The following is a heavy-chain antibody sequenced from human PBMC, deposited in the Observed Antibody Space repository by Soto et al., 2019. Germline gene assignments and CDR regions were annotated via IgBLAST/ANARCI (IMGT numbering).Heavy chain of an antibody. D-gene: IGHD6-19*01. CDR2: IRRKANSYTT. V-gene: IGHV3-72*01. CDR1: GLIFSDYH. CDR3: AMLGGWSGGSNDMDV. J-gene: IGHJ6*02. Sequence: EVQLVESGGGLVQPGGSLRLSCAASGLIFSDYHMDWVRQAPGKGLEWVGRIRRKANSYTTEYAASVKGRFTISRDDSKISLSLQMNSLKTEDTAVYYCAMLGGWSGGSNDMDVWGQGTTVTVSS.